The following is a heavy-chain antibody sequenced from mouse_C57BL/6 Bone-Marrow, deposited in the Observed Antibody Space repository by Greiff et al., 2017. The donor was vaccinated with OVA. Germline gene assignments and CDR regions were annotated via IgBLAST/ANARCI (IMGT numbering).Heavy chain of an antibody. CDR3: ARWGIYYGTLYYFDY. J-gene: IGHJ2*01. D-gene: IGHD2-1*01. CDR2: INPSSGYT. CDR1: GYTFTSYT. Sequence: VQLQQSGAELARPGASVKMSCKASGYTFTSYTMHWVKQRPGQGLEWMGYINPSSGYTKYNQKFKDKATLTADKSSSTAYMQLSSLTSEDSAVYYCARWGIYYGTLYYFDYWGQGTTLTVSS. V-gene: IGHV1-4*01.